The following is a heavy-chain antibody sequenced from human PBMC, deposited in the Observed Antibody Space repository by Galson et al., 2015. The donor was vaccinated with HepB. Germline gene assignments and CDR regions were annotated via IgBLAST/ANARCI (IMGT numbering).Heavy chain of an antibody. CDR2: IRYDGNTE. CDR3: AKLGSYSSSWYFFDY. CDR1: GFTFNSYG. J-gene: IGHJ4*02. D-gene: IGHD6-13*01. Sequence: SLRLSCAASGFTFNSYGMHWVRQAPGKGLEWVTFIRYDGNTEYYADSVRGRFTISRDNSKNTLYLQMSGLRPEDTAVYYCAKLGSYSSSWYFFDYWGLGTLVTVSS. V-gene: IGHV3-30*02.